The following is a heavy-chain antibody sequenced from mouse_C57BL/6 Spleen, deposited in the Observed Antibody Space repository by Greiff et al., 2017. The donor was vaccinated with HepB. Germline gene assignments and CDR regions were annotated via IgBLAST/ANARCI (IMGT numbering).Heavy chain of an antibody. Sequence: DVQLVESGGDLVQPGGSLSLSCAASGFTFTDYYMSWVRQPPGKALEWLGFIRNKASGYTTEYSASVKGRFTISRDTSQSLLYLQMHALRAEDSATDYCARWVTGTSGNYFDYWGQGTTLTVSP. CDR1: GFTFTDYY. CDR2: IRNKASGYTT. D-gene: IGHD4-1*01. J-gene: IGHJ2*01. V-gene: IGHV7-3*01. CDR3: ARWVTGTSGNYFDY.